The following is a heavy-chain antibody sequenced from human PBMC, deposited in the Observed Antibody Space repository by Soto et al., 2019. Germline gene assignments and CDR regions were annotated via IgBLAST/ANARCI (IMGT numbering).Heavy chain of an antibody. V-gene: IGHV3-23*01. CDR2: IRSSGDNT. D-gene: IGHD3-9*01. J-gene: IGHJ2*01. CDR1: GFTFSDFV. Sequence: EVQLLESGGGLAVPGGSLRLSCAASGFTFSDFVMNWVRQAPGKGLEWVSGIRSSGDNTYYADSVKGRFTISRDNSKNVLYLHIISLRADDTAVYHCAKVLRYFDWDSFLDPWGRGTLVTVSS. CDR3: AKVLRYFDWDSFLDP.